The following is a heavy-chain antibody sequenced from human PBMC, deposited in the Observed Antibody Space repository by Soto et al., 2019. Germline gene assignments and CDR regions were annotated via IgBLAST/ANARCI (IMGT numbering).Heavy chain of an antibody. CDR3: ARERYNWNLGRFDP. J-gene: IGHJ5*02. D-gene: IGHD1-20*01. CDR2: ISAYNGNT. Sequence: ASVKVSCKASGYTFTSYGISWVRQAPGQGLEWMGWISAYNGNTNYAQKLQGRVTMTTDTSTSTAYMELRSLRSDDTAVYYCARERYNWNLGRFDPWGQGTLVTVAS. V-gene: IGHV1-18*01. CDR1: GYTFTSYG.